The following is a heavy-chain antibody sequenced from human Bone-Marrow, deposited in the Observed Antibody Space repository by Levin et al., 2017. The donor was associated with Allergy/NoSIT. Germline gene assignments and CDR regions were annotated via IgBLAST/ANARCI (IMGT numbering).Heavy chain of an antibody. CDR2: ISSDGTNK. V-gene: IGHV3-30-3*01. J-gene: IGHJ4*02. D-gene: IGHD4-23*01. CDR3: ARDLGRGGPTWKLT. Sequence: GGSLRLSCAASGFTFSFYAMHWVRQAPGKGLEWVAVISSDGTNKYYGDSLRGRVTVSRDNSKNTVYLQMNSLRPDDTSVYYCARDLGRGGPTWKLTWGQGTLVSVS. CDR1: GFTFSFYA.